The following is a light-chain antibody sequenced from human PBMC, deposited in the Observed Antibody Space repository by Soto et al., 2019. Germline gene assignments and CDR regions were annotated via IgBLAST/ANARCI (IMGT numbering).Light chain of an antibody. CDR2: GAS. CDR1: ERGISSH. J-gene: IGKJ1*01. V-gene: IGKV3D-15*01. CDR3: QQYNNWPPWT. Sequence: IVLTQSPATMSLSPAESATLSCAPSERGISSHVAWYQMKAGLAPRLIIYGASTRATGIPARFSGSGSGTEFTLTISSLQSEDFAVYYCQQYNNWPPWTFGQGTKVDIK.